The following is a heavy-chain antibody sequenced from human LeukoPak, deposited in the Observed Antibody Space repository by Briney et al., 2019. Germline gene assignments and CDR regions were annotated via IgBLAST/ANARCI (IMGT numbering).Heavy chain of an antibody. V-gene: IGHV3-7*01. Sequence: PGGSLRLSCAASGFTFSIYWMSWVRQAPGKGLEWVANIKQDGSEKFYVDSVKGRFTISRDNAKNSLYLQMNSLRAEDTAVYYCASSHPYCSGGSCYVDAFDIWGQGTMVTVSS. CDR3: ASSHPYCSGGSCYVDAFDI. CDR1: GFTFSIYW. J-gene: IGHJ3*02. D-gene: IGHD2-15*01. CDR2: IKQDGSEK.